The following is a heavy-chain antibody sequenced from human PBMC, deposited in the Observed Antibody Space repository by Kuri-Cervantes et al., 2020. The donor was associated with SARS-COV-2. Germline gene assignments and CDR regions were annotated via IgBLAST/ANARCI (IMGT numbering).Heavy chain of an antibody. D-gene: IGHD1-1*01. V-gene: IGHV4-34*01. CDR3: ARLLDIGGGDY. J-gene: IGHJ4*02. Sequence: GSLRLSCAVYGGSLSDYYWSWIRQPPGKGLEWIGEINPTGGTNYNPSLNSRLTISPDTSRSQFSLKLSSVTAADTAVYYCARLLDIGGGDYWGQGTLVTVSS. CDR1: GGSLSDYY. CDR2: INPTGGT.